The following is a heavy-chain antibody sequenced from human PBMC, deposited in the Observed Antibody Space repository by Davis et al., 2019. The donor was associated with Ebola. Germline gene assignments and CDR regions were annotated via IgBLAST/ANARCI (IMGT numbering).Heavy chain of an antibody. Sequence: ASVKVSCKASGYTFKNYAISWVRQAPGQGLEWMGMINPNDGRTIYAQKFQGRVTVTRDTSKTTVYMDLRSLRSEDTALYYCTTPGGQDSGYDVFDIWGQGTMVTVSS. CDR3: TTPGGQDSGYDVFDI. J-gene: IGHJ3*02. D-gene: IGHD5-12*01. V-gene: IGHV1-46*03. CDR2: INPNDGRT. CDR1: GYTFKNYA.